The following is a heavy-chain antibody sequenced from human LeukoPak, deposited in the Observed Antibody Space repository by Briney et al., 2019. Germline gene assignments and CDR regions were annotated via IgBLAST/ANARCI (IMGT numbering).Heavy chain of an antibody. D-gene: IGHD6-13*01. V-gene: IGHV1-2*02. CDR2: INPNSGGT. Sequence: ASVKVSCKASGYTFTGYYMHWVRQVPGQGLEWVGWINPNSGGTNYAQKFQGRVTMTRDTSISTAYMELSRLRSDDTAVYYCAREYSSSQFDYWGQGTLVTVSS. CDR1: GYTFTGYY. CDR3: AREYSSSQFDY. J-gene: IGHJ4*02.